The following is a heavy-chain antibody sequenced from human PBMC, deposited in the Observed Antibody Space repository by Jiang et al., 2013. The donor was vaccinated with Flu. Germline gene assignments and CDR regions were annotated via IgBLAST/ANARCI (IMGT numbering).Heavy chain of an antibody. V-gene: IGHV1-2*02. CDR1: GYTFTGYY. J-gene: IGHJ4*02. CDR3: ARSPINYDFWSGYPFNY. CDR2: INPNSGGT. D-gene: IGHD3-3*01. Sequence: VQLVESGAEVKKPGASVKVSCKASGYTFTGYYMHWVRQAPGQGLEWMGFINPNSGGTNYAQKFQGRVTMTRDTSISTAYVDLSRLRSDDTAVYYCARSPINYDFWSGYPFNYWGQGTLVTVSS.